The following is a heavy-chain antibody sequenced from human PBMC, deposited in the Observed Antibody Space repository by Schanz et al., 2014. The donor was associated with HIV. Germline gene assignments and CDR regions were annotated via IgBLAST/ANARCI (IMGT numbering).Heavy chain of an antibody. Sequence: EVQLLESGGGLAQPGGSLTLSCAASGFTFTNHALSWVRQAPGRGLEWVSSISGSGVSTFYAGSVKGRFAISRDKSKNTLYLQMNSLRVEDTAVYYCAKMARSVAANTNFDYWGQGTLVTVSP. CDR2: ISGSGVST. CDR1: GFTFTNHA. CDR3: AKMARSVAANTNFDY. J-gene: IGHJ4*02. D-gene: IGHD6-19*01. V-gene: IGHV3-23*01.